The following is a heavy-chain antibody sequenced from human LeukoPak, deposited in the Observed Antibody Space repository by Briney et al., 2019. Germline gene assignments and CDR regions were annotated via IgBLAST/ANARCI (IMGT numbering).Heavy chain of an antibody. V-gene: IGHV1-2*02. Sequence: ASVKVSCKASGYTFTGHYIEWVRQAPGQGLEWMGWINPNSGGTNYAQKFQGRVTMTRDTSISTAYMDLSRLRSDDTAVYYCARIPRGPYSTYFDYWGQGTLVTVSS. CDR1: GYTFTGHY. J-gene: IGHJ4*02. CDR2: INPNSGGT. D-gene: IGHD4-11*01. CDR3: ARIPRGPYSTYFDY.